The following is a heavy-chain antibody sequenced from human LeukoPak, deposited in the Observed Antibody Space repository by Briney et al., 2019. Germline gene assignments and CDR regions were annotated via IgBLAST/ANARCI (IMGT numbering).Heavy chain of an antibody. CDR1: GASISSDY. CDR2: LYYSGST. V-gene: IGHV4-59*07. J-gene: IGHJ3*01. Sequence: SDTLSLTCTVSGASISSDYSSWIRQPPGKGLEWIGYLYYSGSTKYNPSLKSRVTISEDTSKSQFSLNLRSVTAADTAVYYCARGRNSDAFDFWGPGTMVTVSS. CDR3: ARGRNSDAFDF.